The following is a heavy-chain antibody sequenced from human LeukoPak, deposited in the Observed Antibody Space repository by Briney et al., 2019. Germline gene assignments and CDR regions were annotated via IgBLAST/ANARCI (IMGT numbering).Heavy chain of an antibody. D-gene: IGHD3-16*02. J-gene: IGHJ4*02. Sequence: GGSLRLSCAASGFTFRNYAMNWVRQTPGKGLEWVSYISSSSSTIYYADSVKGRFTISRDIAKNSLYLQMNSLRAEDTAVYYCARESRAGYDDVWESYRYTGLDYWGQGTLATVSS. CDR2: ISSSSSTI. V-gene: IGHV3-48*04. CDR3: ARESRAGYDDVWESYRYTGLDY. CDR1: GFTFRNYA.